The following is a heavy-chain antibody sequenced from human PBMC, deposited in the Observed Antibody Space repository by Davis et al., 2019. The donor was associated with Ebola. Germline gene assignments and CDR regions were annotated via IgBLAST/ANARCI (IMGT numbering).Heavy chain of an antibody. Sequence: GESLKISCAASGFTFSSYSMNWVRQAPGKGLEWVSSISSSSSYIYYADSVKGRFTISRDNAKNSLYLQMNSLRAEDTAVYYCARVAKGYSSSWDSGDAEYFQHWGQGTLVTVSS. J-gene: IGHJ1*01. CDR2: ISSSSSYI. CDR1: GFTFSSYS. CDR3: ARVAKGYSSSWDSGDAEYFQH. V-gene: IGHV3-21*01. D-gene: IGHD6-13*01.